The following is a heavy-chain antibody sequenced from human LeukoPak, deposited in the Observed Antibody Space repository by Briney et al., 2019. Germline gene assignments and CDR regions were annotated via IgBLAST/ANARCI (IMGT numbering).Heavy chain of an antibody. J-gene: IGHJ4*02. CDR1: GFTFSDYY. Sequence: GGSLRLSCAASGFTFSDYYMSWIRQAPGKGLEGVSYISSSSSYTNYADSVKGRFTISRDNAKNSLYLQMNSLRAEDTAVYYCARSSSWYLFDYWGQGTLVTVSS. V-gene: IGHV3-11*03. CDR2: ISSSSSYT. CDR3: ARSSSWYLFDY. D-gene: IGHD6-13*01.